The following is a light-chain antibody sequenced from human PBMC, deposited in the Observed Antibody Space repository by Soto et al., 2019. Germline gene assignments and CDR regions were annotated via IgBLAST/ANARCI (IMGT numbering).Light chain of an antibody. CDR3: AAWDDSLNGVV. J-gene: IGLJ2*01. Sequence: QSVLTQPPSVSEAPRQRVTISCSGSSSNIGNNAVNWYQQLPGKAPKLLIYYDDLLPSGVSDRCSGSKSCTSASLAISGVQSEDEADYYCAAWDDSLNGVVFGGGTKLTVL. CDR2: YDD. CDR1: SSNIGNNA. V-gene: IGLV1-36*01.